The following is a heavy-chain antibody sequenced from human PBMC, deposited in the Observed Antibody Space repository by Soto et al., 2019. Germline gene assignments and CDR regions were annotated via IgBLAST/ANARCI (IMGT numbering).Heavy chain of an antibody. CDR3: SHDNHYASWSLFDN. D-gene: IGHD3-10*01. CDR2: IYCDDDK. Sequence: QITLKESGPTLVKPTQTLTLTCTFSGFSLTTSGASVGWVRQPPGKALEWLALIYCDDDKRYSPSLKSRLTITKDTTKTPVVLTVTNMDPVDTATYNCSHDNHYASWSLFDNWCQGTLVTVSS. J-gene: IGHJ4*02. CDR1: GFSLTTSGAS. V-gene: IGHV2-5*02.